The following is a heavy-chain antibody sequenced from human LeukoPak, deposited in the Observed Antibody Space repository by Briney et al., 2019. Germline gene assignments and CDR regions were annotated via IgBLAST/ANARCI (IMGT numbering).Heavy chain of an antibody. D-gene: IGHD6-13*01. CDR3: ARSGYTPAFDI. Sequence: GGSLRLSCAASGFTFDDYAMHWVRQAPGKGLEWVSGISWNSGSIGYADSVKGRFTISRDNAKNSLYLQMNSLRAEDTAVYYCARSGYTPAFDIWGQGTMVTVSS. J-gene: IGHJ3*02. CDR1: GFTFDDYA. CDR2: ISWNSGSI. V-gene: IGHV3-9*01.